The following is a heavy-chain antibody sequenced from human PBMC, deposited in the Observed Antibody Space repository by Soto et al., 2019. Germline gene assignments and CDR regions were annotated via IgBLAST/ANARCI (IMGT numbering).Heavy chain of an antibody. J-gene: IGHJ3*02. CDR3: GSQGLLAERYPDVFDI. CDR1: GGSISSYY. CDR2: IYYSGST. D-gene: IGHD2-15*01. Sequence: SETLSLTCTVSGGSISSYYWSWIRQPPGKGLEWIGYIYYSGSTNYNPSLKSRVTISVDTSKNQFSLKLSSVTAADTAVYYCGSQGLLAERYPDVFDIGGKGKMVTVS. V-gene: IGHV4-59*08.